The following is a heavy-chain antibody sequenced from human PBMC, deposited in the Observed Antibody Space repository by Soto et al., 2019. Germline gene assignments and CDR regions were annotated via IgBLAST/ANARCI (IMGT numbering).Heavy chain of an antibody. J-gene: IGHJ6*02. D-gene: IGHD5-12*01. CDR1: GFTLSDYY. CDR3: ARSARSSKSDYPYNGMDV. CDR2: TRNKVNSYTT. V-gene: IGHV3-72*01. Sequence: PGGCLRISCAASGFTLSDYYMDWVRKDPGKGLEWVGRTRNKVNSYTTEYAASVKGRFTVSRDESKDSLYLQMNSLKTEDTAVYYCARSARSSKSDYPYNGMDVWGQGTTVTVSS.